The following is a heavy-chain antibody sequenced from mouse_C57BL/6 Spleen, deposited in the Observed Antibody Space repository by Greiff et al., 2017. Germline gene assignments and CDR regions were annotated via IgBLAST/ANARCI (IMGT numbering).Heavy chain of an antibody. J-gene: IGHJ3*01. CDR2: ISDGGSYT. D-gene: IGHD3-2*02. CDR1: GFTFTSYA. Sequence: EVKVVESGGGLVKPGASLKLSCAASGFTFTSYAMSWVRQTPEKRLEWVATISDGGSYTYYPDNVKGGFTISRDNAKNNLYLQLSHLKSEDTAMYYCAREGFSYWGQGTLVTVSA. V-gene: IGHV5-4*03. CDR3: AREGFSY.